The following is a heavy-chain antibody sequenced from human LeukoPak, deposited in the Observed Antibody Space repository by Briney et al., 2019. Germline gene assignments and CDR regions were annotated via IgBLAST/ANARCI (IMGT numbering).Heavy chain of an antibody. Sequence: SETLSLTCAVYGGSFSGYYWSWIRQPPGKGLEWIGEINHSGSTNYNPSLKSRVTISVDTSKNQFSLKLSSVTAADTAMYYCARGRGHGSGSYYNPRYWYFDLWGRGTLVTVSS. CDR3: ARGRGHGSGSYYNPRYWYFDL. V-gene: IGHV4-34*01. J-gene: IGHJ2*01. D-gene: IGHD3-10*01. CDR1: GGSFSGYY. CDR2: INHSGST.